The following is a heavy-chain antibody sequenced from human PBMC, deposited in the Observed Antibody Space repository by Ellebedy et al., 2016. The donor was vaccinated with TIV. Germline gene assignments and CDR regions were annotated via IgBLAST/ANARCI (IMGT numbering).Heavy chain of an antibody. V-gene: IGHV3-7*03. CDR3: ASGVGWGFEF. D-gene: IGHD6-19*01. CDR2: IKQDGSEK. J-gene: IGHJ4*02. CDR1: GFTFSSYW. Sequence: GESLKISCAASGFTFSSYWMSWVRQAPGKGLEWVANIKQDGSEKYYVDSVKGRFTISRDNVKDSLYLQMNSLRAEDTAVYYCASGVGWGFEFWGQGTLVTVSS.